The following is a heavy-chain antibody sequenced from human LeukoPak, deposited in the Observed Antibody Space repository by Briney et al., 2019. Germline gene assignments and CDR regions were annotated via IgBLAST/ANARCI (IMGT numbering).Heavy chain of an antibody. J-gene: IGHJ4*02. CDR1: GGSISSSSYY. CDR2: IYYSGST. CDR3: ARLGYCSSTSCYLIRPFDY. D-gene: IGHD2-2*01. V-gene: IGHV4-39*07. Sequence: SETLSLTCTVSGGSISSSSYYWGWIRQPPGKGLEWIGSIYYSGSTYYNPSLKSRVTISVDTSKNQFSLKLSSVTAEDTAVYYCARLGYCSSTSCYLIRPFDYWGQGTLVTVSS.